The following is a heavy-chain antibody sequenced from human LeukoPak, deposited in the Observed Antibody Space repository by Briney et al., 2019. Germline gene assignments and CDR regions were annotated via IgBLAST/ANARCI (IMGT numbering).Heavy chain of an antibody. CDR3: ATECERGYCSEGDY. CDR2: FDPEDGET. V-gene: IGHV1-24*01. Sequence: GASVKVSCKVSGYTLTELSMHWVRQAPGKGLEWMGGFDPEDGETIYAQKFQGRVTMTEDTSTDTAYMELSSLRSEDTAVYYYATECERGYCSEGDYWGQGTLVTVSS. J-gene: IGHJ4*02. CDR1: GYTLTELS. D-gene: IGHD2-15*01.